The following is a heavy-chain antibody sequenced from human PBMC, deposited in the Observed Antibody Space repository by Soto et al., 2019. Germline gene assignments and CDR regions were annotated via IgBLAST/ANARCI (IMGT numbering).Heavy chain of an antibody. D-gene: IGHD4-17*01. J-gene: IGHJ4*02. Sequence: SETLSLTCTVSVGSISSYYWNWIRQSPGKGLEGMGYMYHSGSTKYNPSLKSRVTISVGTSKNQFFLKLNSVTAADTAVYYCTRVGGYYGDYPNFDYWGQGTLVTVSS. CDR3: TRVGGYYGDYPNFDY. CDR2: MYHSGST. CDR1: VGSISSYY. V-gene: IGHV4-59*01.